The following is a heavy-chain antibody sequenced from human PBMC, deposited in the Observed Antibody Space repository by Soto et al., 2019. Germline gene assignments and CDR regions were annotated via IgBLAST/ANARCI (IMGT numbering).Heavy chain of an antibody. CDR2: IWFDGSNE. D-gene: IGHD2-15*01. V-gene: IGHV3-33*01. CDR1: GFTFSDYG. Sequence: GGSLRLSCAASGFTFSDYGMHWVRQAPGEGLQWVAVIWFDGSNEHYADSVKGRFTISRDNSKNTLYLQMYSLRAGDTAVYYCARGSLYCSSTSCSYGMDVWGPGTTVTVS. CDR3: ARGSLYCSSTSCSYGMDV. J-gene: IGHJ6*02.